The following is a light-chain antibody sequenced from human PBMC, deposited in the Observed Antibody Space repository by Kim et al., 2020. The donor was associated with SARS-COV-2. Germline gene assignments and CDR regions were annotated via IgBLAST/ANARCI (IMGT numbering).Light chain of an antibody. Sequence: QSALTQPASVSGSPGQSITIPCTGTSSDIGSYSLVSWYQQYPGEAPKLMIYEGSKRPSGISPRFSGSKSGNTASLTISNLQAEDEADYYCCSHAGGGTMLFGGGTQLTVL. CDR3: CSHAGGGTML. CDR2: EGS. J-gene: IGLJ2*01. V-gene: IGLV2-23*01. CDR1: SSDIGSYSL.